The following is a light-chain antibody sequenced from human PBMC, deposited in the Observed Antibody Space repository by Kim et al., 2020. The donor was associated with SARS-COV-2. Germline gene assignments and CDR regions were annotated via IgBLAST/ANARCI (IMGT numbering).Light chain of an antibody. Sequence: SSELTQDPAVSVALGQTVRITCQGDSLRNYYASWYQQKPRQAPVVVIYGRNDRPSGIPDRFSGSNSGNTASLTITGAQAEDEADYYCNSRDSSGNHLVF. V-gene: IGLV3-19*01. CDR2: GRN. J-gene: IGLJ3*02. CDR1: SLRNYY. CDR3: NSRDSSGNHLV.